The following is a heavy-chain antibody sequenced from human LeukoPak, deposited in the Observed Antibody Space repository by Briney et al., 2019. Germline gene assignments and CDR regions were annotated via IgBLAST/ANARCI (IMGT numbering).Heavy chain of an antibody. CDR2: ISYDGSNK. D-gene: IGHD3-3*01. V-gene: IGHV3-30*03. CDR3: ASEIIFGSFDY. J-gene: IGHJ4*02. Sequence: GGSLRLSCAASGFTFSSHGMHWVRQTPGKGLEWVAVISYDGSNKYYADSVKGRFTISRDNSKNTLYLQMNSLRAEDTAVYYCASEIIFGSFDYWGQGTLVTVSS. CDR1: GFTFSSHG.